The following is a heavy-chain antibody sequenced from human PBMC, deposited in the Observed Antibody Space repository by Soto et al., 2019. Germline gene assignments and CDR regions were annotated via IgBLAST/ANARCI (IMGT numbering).Heavy chain of an antibody. CDR1: GYTFTSYG. Sequence: QVQLMQSGAEVKKPGASVKVSCKTSGYTFTSYGISWVRKAPGHGLEWMGWISAYNGKTYYAQKVQGRATMTTDTSTTTAHMELRSLRSDDTAVYFCVRDSGIEAATVFDYWGRGTPVTVSS. D-gene: IGHD3-10*01. CDR2: ISAYNGKT. J-gene: IGHJ4*02. V-gene: IGHV1-18*01. CDR3: VRDSGIEAATVFDY.